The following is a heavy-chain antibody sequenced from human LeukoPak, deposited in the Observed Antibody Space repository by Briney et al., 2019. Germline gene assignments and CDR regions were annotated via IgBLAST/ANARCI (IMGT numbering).Heavy chain of an antibody. J-gene: IGHJ5*02. D-gene: IGHD6-13*01. V-gene: IGHV3-15*01. CDR2: IKSKTDGGTT. CDR3: TTDSSSWYVYGWFDP. Sequence: GGSLRLSCAASEFTFSSYSMNWVRQAPGKGLEWVGRIKSKTDGGTTDYAAPVKGRFTISRDDSKNTLYLQMNSLKTEDTAVYYCTTDSSSWYVYGWFDPWGQGTLVTVSS. CDR1: EFTFSSYS.